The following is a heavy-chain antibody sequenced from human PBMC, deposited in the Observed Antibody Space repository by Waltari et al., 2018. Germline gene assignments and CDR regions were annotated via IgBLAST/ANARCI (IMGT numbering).Heavy chain of an antibody. CDR2: IRWNSGSI. CDR3: AKENWGDTRSYYGMDV. Sequence: EVQLVESGGGLVQPGRSLRLSCAASGFTFDDYAMHWVRPAPGKGLEWVPGIRWNSGSIGYADSVKGRFTISRDNAKNSLYLQMNSLRAEDTALYYCAKENWGDTRSYYGMDVWGQGTTVTVSS. CDR1: GFTFDDYA. J-gene: IGHJ6*02. D-gene: IGHD3-16*01. V-gene: IGHV3-9*01.